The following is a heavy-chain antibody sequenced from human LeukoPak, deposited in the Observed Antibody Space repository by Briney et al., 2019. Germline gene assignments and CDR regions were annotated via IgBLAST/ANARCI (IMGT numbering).Heavy chain of an antibody. CDR3: ARIEMAAITIDH. CDR2: IYYSGST. V-gene: IGHV4-59*08. CDR1: GGSMTNYY. D-gene: IGHD5-24*01. J-gene: IGHJ4*02. Sequence: SETLSLTCKVSGGSMTNYYWTWIRQPPGKGLEWIGYIYYSGSTNYNPSLKSRVAISVDMSQNQFSLHLSSVTAADTAVYYCARIEMAAITIDHWGQGTLVTVSA.